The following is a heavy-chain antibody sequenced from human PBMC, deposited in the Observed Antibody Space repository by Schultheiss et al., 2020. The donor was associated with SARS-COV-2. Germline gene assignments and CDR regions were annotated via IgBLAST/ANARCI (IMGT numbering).Heavy chain of an antibody. CDR3: ASYDSSGYYTFDY. D-gene: IGHD3-22*01. CDR2: ISYDGSNK. J-gene: IGHJ4*02. V-gene: IGHV3-30*04. Sequence: GGSLRLSCAASGFTFSSYAMHWVRQAPGKGLEWVAVISYDGSNKYYADSVKGRFTISRDNAKNSLYLQMNSLRAEDTAVYYCASYDSSGYYTFDYWGQGTLVTVSS. CDR1: GFTFSSYA.